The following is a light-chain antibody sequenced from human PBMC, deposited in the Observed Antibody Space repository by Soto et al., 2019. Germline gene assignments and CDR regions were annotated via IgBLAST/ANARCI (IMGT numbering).Light chain of an antibody. J-gene: IGKJ5*01. V-gene: IGKV3-20*01. CDR3: QQYGRSRPIT. CDR2: GAS. CDR1: QSFSNSF. Sequence: EVVLTQSPGTLSLSPGERATLSCRASQSFSNSFLAWSQQKPGQAPRLLIYGASSRATGIPDRFSGSGSGTDFTLTISRLEPEDFAVYYCQQYGRSRPITFGQGTRLELK.